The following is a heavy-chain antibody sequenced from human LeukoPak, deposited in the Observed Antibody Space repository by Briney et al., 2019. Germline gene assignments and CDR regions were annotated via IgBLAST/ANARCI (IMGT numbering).Heavy chain of an antibody. CDR1: GFTFNTYS. V-gene: IGHV3-30-3*01. CDR2: ISDDGTKK. J-gene: IGHJ3*02. Sequence: GGSLRLSCAASGFTFNTYSIHWVRQSPGKGLEWVAVISDDGTKKYYADSVKGRFTISRDNSKNTVYLQMNSLRGEDTAVYYCARVTTSDIWGQGTMVTVSS. D-gene: IGHD4-17*01. CDR3: ARVTTSDI.